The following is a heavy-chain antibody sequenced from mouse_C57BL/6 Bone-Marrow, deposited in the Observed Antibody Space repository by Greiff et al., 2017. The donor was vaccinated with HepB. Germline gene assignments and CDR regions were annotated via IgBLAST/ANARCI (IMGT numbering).Heavy chain of an antibody. J-gene: IGHJ1*03. D-gene: IGHD1-1*01. CDR3: AKHIGPYYGSSYWYFDV. V-gene: IGHV2-9*01. CDR1: GFSLTSYG. Sequence: VQLQQSGPGLVAPSQSLSITCTVSGFSLTSYGVDWVRQPPGKGLEWLGVIWGGGSTNYNSALMSRLSISKDNSKSQVFVKMNSLQTDDTAMYYCAKHIGPYYGSSYWYFDVWGTGTTVTVSS. CDR2: IWGGGST.